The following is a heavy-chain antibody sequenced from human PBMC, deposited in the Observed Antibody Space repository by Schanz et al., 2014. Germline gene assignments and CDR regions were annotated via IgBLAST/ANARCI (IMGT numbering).Heavy chain of an antibody. J-gene: IGHJ4*02. CDR1: GFTFNNYG. D-gene: IGHD6-13*01. CDR3: AKDLAAVGVFDY. V-gene: IGHV3-33*03. Sequence: QVQVVESGGGVVQPGRSLRLSCVASGFTFNNYGMHWVRQAPGKGLGWVAVIWHDGSGKYYADSVKGRFTTSRDNGKKSMYLQMNSLRAEDTAIYYCAKDLAAVGVFDYWGQGSLVTVSP. CDR2: IWHDGSGK.